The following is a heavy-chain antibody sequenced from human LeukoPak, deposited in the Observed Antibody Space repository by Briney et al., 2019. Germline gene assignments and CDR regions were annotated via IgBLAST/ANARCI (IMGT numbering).Heavy chain of an antibody. D-gene: IGHD5-18*01. Sequence: PGGSLRLSCAASGFTFSDYYMSWIRQALGKGLEWVSYISSSGSTIYYADSVKGRFTISRDNAKNSLYLQMNSLRAEDTAVYYCARAHLRGYSYGYDAFDIWGQGTMVTVSS. CDR1: GFTFSDYY. V-gene: IGHV3-11*04. CDR2: ISSSGSTI. CDR3: ARAHLRGYSYGYDAFDI. J-gene: IGHJ3*02.